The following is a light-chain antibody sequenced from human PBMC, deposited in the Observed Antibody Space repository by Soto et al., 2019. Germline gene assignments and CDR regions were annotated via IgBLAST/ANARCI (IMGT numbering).Light chain of an antibody. J-gene: IGKJ1*01. CDR2: DAS. Sequence: DIQMTQSPSTLSASVGDRVTITCRASQSISSWLAWYQQKPGKAPKLVIYDASSLESGVPSRFSGSGSGTEFTLTISSLQPDDFANYYCQQYNSYLGTFGQGTKVEIK. CDR3: QQYNSYLGT. V-gene: IGKV1-5*01. CDR1: QSISSW.